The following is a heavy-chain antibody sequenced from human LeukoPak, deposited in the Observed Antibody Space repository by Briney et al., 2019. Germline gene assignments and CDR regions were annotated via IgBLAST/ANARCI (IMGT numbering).Heavy chain of an antibody. CDR3: ARVPNDYVWGSYRYGAFDI. D-gene: IGHD3-16*02. Sequence: SETLSLTCAVYGGSFSGYYWSWIRQPPGKGLEWIGEINHSGSTSYNPSLKSRVTVAVDTSKKEFSLKLTSVTAADTAVYYCARVPNDYVWGSYRYGAFDIWGQGTMVTVSS. CDR1: GGSFSGYY. CDR2: INHSGST. V-gene: IGHV4-34*01. J-gene: IGHJ3*02.